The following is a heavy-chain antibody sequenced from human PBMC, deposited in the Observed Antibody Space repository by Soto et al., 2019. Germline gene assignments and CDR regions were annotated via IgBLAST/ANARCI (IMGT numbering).Heavy chain of an antibody. D-gene: IGHD6-13*01. CDR1: GFTFSDYY. Sequence: QVQLVESGGGLVKPGGSLRLSCAASGFTFSDYYMSWIRQAPGKGLAWVSYISSSSSYTNYADSVKGRFTISRDNAKNSLYLQMNSLRAEDTDVYYCARRIAAAGDRYFDLWGRGTLVTVSS. J-gene: IGHJ2*01. CDR2: ISSSSSYT. CDR3: ARRIAAAGDRYFDL. V-gene: IGHV3-11*05.